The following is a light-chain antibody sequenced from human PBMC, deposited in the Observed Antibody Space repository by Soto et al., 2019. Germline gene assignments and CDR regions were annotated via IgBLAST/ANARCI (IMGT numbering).Light chain of an antibody. V-gene: IGKV3-15*01. Sequence: EIMMTQSPATLSVSPRERATLSCRASQSVSHNVAWYQQKPGQAPRLLNYYASTRATRIPARFSGSGSGTEYTLTISSLQSEDFALYYCQQYNNWPPITFGQGTRMEIK. CDR1: QSVSHN. J-gene: IGKJ5*01. CDR3: QQYNNWPPIT. CDR2: YAS.